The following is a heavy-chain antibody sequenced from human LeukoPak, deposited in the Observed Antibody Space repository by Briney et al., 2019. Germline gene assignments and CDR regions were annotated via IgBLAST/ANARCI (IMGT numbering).Heavy chain of an antibody. CDR1: GFTFSSYS. V-gene: IGHV3-48*02. CDR3: ARERTYGSGIGRY. J-gene: IGHJ4*02. D-gene: IGHD3-10*01. CDR2: ISSSSSTI. Sequence: GGSLRLSCAASGFTFSSYSMNWVRRAPGKGLEWVSYISSSSSTIYYADSVKGRFTISRDNAKNSLYLQMNSLRDEDTAVYYCARERTYGSGIGRYWGQGTLVTVSS.